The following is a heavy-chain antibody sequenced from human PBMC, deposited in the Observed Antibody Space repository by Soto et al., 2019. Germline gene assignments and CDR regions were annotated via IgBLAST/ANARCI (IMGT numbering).Heavy chain of an antibody. CDR1: GGSISIYY. V-gene: IGHV4-59*01. D-gene: IGHD3-16*02. CDR2: IYYSGST. Sequence: PSDTLSLTCTVSGGSISIYYWSWIRQPPGKGLEWIGYIYYSGSTNYNPSLKSRVTISVDTSKNQFSLKLSSVTAADTAVYYCARFIPNFPLDYWGQGTLVTVSS. J-gene: IGHJ4*02. CDR3: ARFIPNFPLDY.